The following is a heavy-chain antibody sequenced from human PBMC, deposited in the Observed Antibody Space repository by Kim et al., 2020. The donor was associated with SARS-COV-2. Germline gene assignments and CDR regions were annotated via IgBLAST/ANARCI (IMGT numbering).Heavy chain of an antibody. CDR2: ISGSGGST. J-gene: IGHJ6*02. D-gene: IGHD3-10*01. CDR1: GFTFSSYA. Sequence: GGSLRLSCAASGFTFSSYAMSWVRQAPGKGLEWVSAISGSGGSTYYADSVKGRFTISRDNSKNTLYLQMNSLRAEDTAVYYCAKAVDKNTMVRGVKGGMDVWGQGTTVTVSS. CDR3: AKAVDKNTMVRGVKGGMDV. V-gene: IGHV3-23*01.